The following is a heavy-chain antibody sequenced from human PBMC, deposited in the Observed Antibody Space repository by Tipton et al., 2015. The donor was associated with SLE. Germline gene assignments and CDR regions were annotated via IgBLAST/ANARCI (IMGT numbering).Heavy chain of an antibody. CDR2: MYHSGST. Sequence: TLSLTCTVSGGSINSYYWSWIRQSPGKGLEWIGHMYHSGSTNYNPSLASRVTISIDKSKNQLSLTLNSVTTADTAMYYCARGTPFMEWERNWFDPWGQGTLVTVSS. D-gene: IGHD3-3*01. CDR3: ARGTPFMEWERNWFDP. CDR1: GGSINSYY. V-gene: IGHV4-59*01. J-gene: IGHJ5*01.